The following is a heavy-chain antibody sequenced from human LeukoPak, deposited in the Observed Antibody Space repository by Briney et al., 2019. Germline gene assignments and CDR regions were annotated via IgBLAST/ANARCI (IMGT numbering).Heavy chain of an antibody. CDR1: GYTFTGYY. Sequence: GASVKVSCKASGYTFTGYYMHRVRQAPGQGLEWMGWINPNSGGTNYAQKFQGRVTMTRDTSISTAYMELSRLRSDDTAVYYCAREYYDILTGYHDSWGQGTLVTVSS. CDR2: INPNSGGT. V-gene: IGHV1-2*02. D-gene: IGHD3-9*01. CDR3: AREYYDILTGYHDS. J-gene: IGHJ4*02.